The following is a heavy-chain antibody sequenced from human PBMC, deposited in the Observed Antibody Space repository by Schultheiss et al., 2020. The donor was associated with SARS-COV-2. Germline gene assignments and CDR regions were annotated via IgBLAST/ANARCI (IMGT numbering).Heavy chain of an antibody. CDR2: IHHSGIT. D-gene: IGHD1-1*01. CDR3: ARRRDWNDVFDY. V-gene: IGHV4-61*05. Sequence: SETLSLTCTVSGGSISTSSYYWGWIRQPPGKGLECIAYIHHSGITTYNPSLKSRVTISLDTSKNQFSLKLTSVTAADTAVYYCARRRDWNDVFDYWGQGTLVTVSS. CDR1: GGSISTSSYY. J-gene: IGHJ4*02.